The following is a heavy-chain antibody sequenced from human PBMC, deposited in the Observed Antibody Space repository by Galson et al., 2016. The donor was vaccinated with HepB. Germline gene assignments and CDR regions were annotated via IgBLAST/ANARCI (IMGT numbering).Heavy chain of an antibody. CDR2: IYTGGTT. Sequence: SLRLSCAASGFDVSDNYISWVRQAPGKGLEWVAVIYTGGTTYYADSVEGRFTISRDNSENTVFLQISSLRAEDTAVYYCARSTHVPAAVLPYYYYGLDVWGQGTTVTVSS. V-gene: IGHV3-53*01. CDR3: ARSTHVPAAVLPYYYYGLDV. D-gene: IGHD2-15*01. CDR1: GFDVSDNY. J-gene: IGHJ6*02.